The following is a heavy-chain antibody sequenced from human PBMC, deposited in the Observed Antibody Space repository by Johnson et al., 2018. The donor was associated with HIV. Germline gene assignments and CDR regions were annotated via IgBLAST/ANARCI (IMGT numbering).Heavy chain of an antibody. J-gene: IGHJ3*02. Sequence: QVHLVESGGGVVQPGRSLRLSCAASGFTFSSYAMHWVRQAPGKGLEWVAVISYDGSEKYFADSVKGRFTISRDSSKNTLCLQMNTLRAEDTALYYCASEAMHHVGANRVSSFDIWGQGTMVTVSA. CDR1: GFTFSSYA. D-gene: IGHD1-26*01. CDR2: ISYDGSEK. CDR3: ASEAMHHVGANRVSSFDI. V-gene: IGHV3-30*04.